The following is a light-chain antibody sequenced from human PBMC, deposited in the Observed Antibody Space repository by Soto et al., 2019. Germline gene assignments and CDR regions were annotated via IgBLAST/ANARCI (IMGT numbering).Light chain of an antibody. CDR2: DAS. J-gene: IGKJ1*01. V-gene: IGKV3-11*01. CDR3: QQRSNWPPTWT. Sequence: EIVLTQSPATLSLSPGERATLSCRASQSVSTYLAWYQQKHGQAPRLLIYDASKRATGIPVRFSGSGSGTDFTLTITSLEPEDFEVYYCQQRSNWPPTWTFGQGTKVDIK. CDR1: QSVSTY.